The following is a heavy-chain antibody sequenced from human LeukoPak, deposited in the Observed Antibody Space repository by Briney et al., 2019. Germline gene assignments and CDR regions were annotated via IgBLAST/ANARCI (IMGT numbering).Heavy chain of an antibody. CDR2: IYYTGNT. V-gene: IGHV4-39*01. D-gene: IGHD3/OR15-3a*01. CDR3: ARQTGSGLFTLP. J-gene: IGHJ4*02. Sequence: SETLSLTCTVSGVSISSSNSYWGWIRQPPGKGLEWIGSIYYTGNTYYNASLKSRVTISIDTSKNQISLRLASVTAADTAMYYCARQTGSGLFTLPGGQGTLVTVSS. CDR1: GVSISSSNSY.